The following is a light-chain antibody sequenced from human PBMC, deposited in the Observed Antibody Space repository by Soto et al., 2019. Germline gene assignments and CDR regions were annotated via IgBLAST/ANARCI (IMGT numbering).Light chain of an antibody. CDR3: QQRIKWPIT. CDR2: GAS. CDR1: QSVGTR. V-gene: IGKV3D-20*02. J-gene: IGKJ5*01. Sequence: EILLTQSPDTLSLSPGERATLSCRAAQSVGTRLAWYQHKTGQAPRLLISGASSRATGIPDRFTGSGSETSFTLTISRLEPEDFALYYCQQRIKWPITFGQGTRLEIK.